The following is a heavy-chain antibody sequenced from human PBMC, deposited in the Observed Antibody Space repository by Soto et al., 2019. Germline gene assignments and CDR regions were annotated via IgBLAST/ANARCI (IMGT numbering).Heavy chain of an antibody. J-gene: IGHJ6*02. D-gene: IGHD2-15*01. CDR3: AKLDQGGLQYAYYAMDV. CDR1: GFTFSNYG. CDR2: ISYDGSNK. Sequence: RRLSCVASGFTFSNYGMHWVRQAPGKGLEWVAVISYDGSNKYYADSVKGRFTISRDNSKNTVYLQITSLRTEDTALYYCAKLDQGGLQYAYYAMDVWGQGTTVTVSS. V-gene: IGHV3-30*18.